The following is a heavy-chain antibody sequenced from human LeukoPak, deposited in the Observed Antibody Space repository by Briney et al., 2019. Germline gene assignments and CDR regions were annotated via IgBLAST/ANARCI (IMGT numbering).Heavy chain of an antibody. CDR3: AKYPGIYDSTFDY. CDR2: IKSKTDGGTT. Sequence: GGSLRLSCAASGFTFSNAWMSWVRQAPGKGLEWVGRIKSKTDGGTTDYAAPVKGRFTISRDDSKNTLYLQMNSLKTEDTAVYYCAKYPGIYDSTFDYWGQGTLVTVSS. J-gene: IGHJ4*02. D-gene: IGHD3-16*01. V-gene: IGHV3-15*01. CDR1: GFTFSNAW.